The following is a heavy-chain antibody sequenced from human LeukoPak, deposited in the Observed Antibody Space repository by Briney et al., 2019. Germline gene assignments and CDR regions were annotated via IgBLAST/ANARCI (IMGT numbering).Heavy chain of an antibody. Sequence: SETLSLTCSVSGGSISNYYWTWIRQPPGKGLEWIGYIYSSGSTYYNPSLKSRVTISVDTSKNRFSLKLSTVTAADTAVYYCARRPTGDPKFDYWGQGTLVTVSS. J-gene: IGHJ4*02. CDR3: ARRPTGDPKFDY. V-gene: IGHV4-59*08. CDR1: GGSISNYY. CDR2: IYSSGST. D-gene: IGHD7-27*01.